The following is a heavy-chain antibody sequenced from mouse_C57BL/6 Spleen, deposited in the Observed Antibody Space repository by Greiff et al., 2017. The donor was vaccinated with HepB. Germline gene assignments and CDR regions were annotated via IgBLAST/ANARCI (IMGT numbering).Heavy chain of an antibody. CDR1: GYTFTDYY. Sequence: EVQLQQSGPELVKPGASVKISCKASGYTFTDYYMNWVKQSHGKSLEWIGDINPNNGGTSYNQKFKGKATLTVDKSSSTAYMELRSLTSEDSAVDYCARGDGYYVDYYAMDYWGQGTSVTVSS. CDR2: INPNNGGT. V-gene: IGHV1-26*01. D-gene: IGHD2-3*01. J-gene: IGHJ4*01. CDR3: ARGDGYYVDYYAMDY.